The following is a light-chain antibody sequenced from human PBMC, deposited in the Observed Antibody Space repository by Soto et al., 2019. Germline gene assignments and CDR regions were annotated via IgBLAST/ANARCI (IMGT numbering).Light chain of an antibody. V-gene: IGKV1-39*01. CDR1: QNIGSY. CDR3: QQYNSYWT. CDR2: AAS. J-gene: IGKJ1*01. Sequence: DIQMTQYPSSLSASVRDTVTITCRASQNIGSYLNWYQQKPGKAPTLLIYAASTLQSGVPSRFSGSGSGTEFTLTISSLQPDDFATYYCQQYNSYWTFGQGTKVDIK.